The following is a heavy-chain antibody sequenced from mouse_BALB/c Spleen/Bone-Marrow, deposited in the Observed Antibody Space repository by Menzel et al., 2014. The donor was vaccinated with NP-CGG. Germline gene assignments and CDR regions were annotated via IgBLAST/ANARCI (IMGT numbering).Heavy chain of an antibody. CDR1: GYTFTSYW. CDR2: IDPSDSET. J-gene: IGHJ2*01. Sequence: QVQLKHSGAELVKPGAPVKLSCKASGYTFTSYWMNWVKQRPGRGLEWIGRIDPSDSETHYNQKFKDKATLTVDKSSSTAYIQLSSLTSEDSAVYYCARNRVYFDYWGQGTTLTVSS. CDR3: ARNRVYFDY. V-gene: IGHV1-69*02.